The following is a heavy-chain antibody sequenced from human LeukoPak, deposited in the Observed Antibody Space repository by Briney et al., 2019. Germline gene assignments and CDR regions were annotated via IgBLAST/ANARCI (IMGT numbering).Heavy chain of an antibody. CDR1: GGTFSSYA. Sequence: SVTVSCTASGGTFSSYAIRWVRQAPGQGLEWMGRIIPILGIANYAQKFQGRVTITADKSTSTAYMELSSLRSEDTAVYYCAGDLADGYKSEDGYWGQGTLVTVSS. J-gene: IGHJ4*02. D-gene: IGHD5-12*01. CDR3: AGDLADGYKSEDGY. V-gene: IGHV1-69*04. CDR2: IIPILGIA.